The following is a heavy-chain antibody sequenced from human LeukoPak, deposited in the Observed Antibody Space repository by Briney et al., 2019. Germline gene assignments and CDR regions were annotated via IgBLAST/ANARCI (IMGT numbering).Heavy chain of an antibody. CDR1: GFTFNNYG. V-gene: IGHV3-33*08. D-gene: IGHD3-22*01. CDR2: IWYDGSNK. CDR3: ASGSYYYDGSGYINL. J-gene: IGHJ5*02. Sequence: PGKSLRLSCAASGFTFNNYGMHWVRQAPGKGLEWVAVIWYDGSNKYYADSVKGRFTISRDNSKNTLYLQMNSLRAEDTAVYYCASGSYYYDGSGYINLWGQGTLVTVSS.